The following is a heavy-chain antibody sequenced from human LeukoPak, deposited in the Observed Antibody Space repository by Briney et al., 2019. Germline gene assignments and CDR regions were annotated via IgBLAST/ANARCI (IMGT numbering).Heavy chain of an antibody. CDR1: GDSVSSNSAA. CDR3: ARFTGSSGRYWKQYYYYMDV. D-gene: IGHD6-19*01. J-gene: IGHJ6*03. Sequence: SQTLSLTCAISGDSVSSNSAAWNWIRQSPSRGLEWLGRTYYRSKWYNDYAVSVKSRITVNPDTSKNQSSLQLNSVTPEDTAVYYCARFTGSSGRYWKQYYYYMDVWGKGTTVTVSS. V-gene: IGHV6-1*01. CDR2: TYYRSKWYN.